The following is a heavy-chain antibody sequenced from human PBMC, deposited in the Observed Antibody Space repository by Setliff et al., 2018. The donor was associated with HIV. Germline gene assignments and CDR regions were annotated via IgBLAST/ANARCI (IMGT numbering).Heavy chain of an antibody. V-gene: IGHV4-59*11. Sequence: SETLSLTCTVSGTSINSHYWSWIRQTPGKGLQWIGLIYYTGIPTYNPSLEGRITMSVDRSKNQFSLRLTSVTAADTAVYYCAKGAGFYGDYTFDYWGQGNLVTVSS. D-gene: IGHD4-17*01. CDR2: IYYTGIP. CDR3: AKGAGFYGDYTFDY. J-gene: IGHJ4*02. CDR1: GTSINSHY.